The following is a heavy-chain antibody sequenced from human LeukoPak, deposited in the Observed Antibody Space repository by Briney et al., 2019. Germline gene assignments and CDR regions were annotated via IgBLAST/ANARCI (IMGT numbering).Heavy chain of an antibody. J-gene: IGHJ4*02. D-gene: IGHD3-22*01. V-gene: IGHV5-51*01. CDR2: FYPGNSDT. Sequence: GESLKISCKGSGYSFTSNWIGWVRQMPGKGLEWMGVFYPGNSDTRYSPSFQGQVTISADKSISTAYLQWRSLKASDTAIYYCARRHTSDYYYDYWGQGTLVTVSS. CDR3: ARRHTSDYYYDY. CDR1: GYSFTSNW.